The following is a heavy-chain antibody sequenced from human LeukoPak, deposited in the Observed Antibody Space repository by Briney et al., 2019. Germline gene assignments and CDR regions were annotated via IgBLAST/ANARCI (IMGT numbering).Heavy chain of an antibody. V-gene: IGHV4-4*09. J-gene: IGHJ5*02. D-gene: IGHD1-26*01. CDR3: ARSDGIVGEEAWFDP. CDR1: GGSISTFH. CDR2: IFSSDIT. Sequence: SETLSLTCSVSGGSISTFHWHWIRQPPGKGLEWVGYIFSSDITNYTPSLRSRVTISVDTSKNQFSLKLRSVTAADTAVYFCARSDGIVGEEAWFDPWGQGTLVTVSS.